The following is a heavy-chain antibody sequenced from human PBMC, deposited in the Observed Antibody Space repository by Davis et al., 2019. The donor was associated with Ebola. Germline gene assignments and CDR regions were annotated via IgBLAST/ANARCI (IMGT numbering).Heavy chain of an antibody. D-gene: IGHD6-6*01. CDR1: GFTFSSYS. J-gene: IGHJ4*02. CDR2: ISSSSSTI. V-gene: IGHV3-48*01. CDR3: ARGGKQLVFDY. Sequence: GESLKISCAASGFTFSSYSMNWVRQAPGKGLEWVSYISSSSSTIYYADSVKGRFTISRDNAKNTLYLQMNSLRAEDTAVYYCARGGKQLVFDYWGQGTLVTVSS.